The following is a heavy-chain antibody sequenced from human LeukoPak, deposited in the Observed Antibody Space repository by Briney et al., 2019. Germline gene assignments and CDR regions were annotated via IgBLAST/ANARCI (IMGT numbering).Heavy chain of an antibody. V-gene: IGHV4-61*02. CDR3: ASENGRD. CDR2: IYTSGST. CDR1: GGSISSGSYY. D-gene: IGHD5-24*01. Sequence: PSQTLSLTCTVSGGSISSGSYYWSWIRQPAGKGLEWIGRIYTSGSTNYNPSLKSRVTISVDTSKNQFSLKLSSVTAADTAVYYCASENGRDWGQGTLVTVSS. J-gene: IGHJ1*01.